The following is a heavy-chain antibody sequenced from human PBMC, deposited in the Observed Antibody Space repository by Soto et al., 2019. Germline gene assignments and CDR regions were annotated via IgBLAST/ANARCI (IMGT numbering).Heavy chain of an antibody. Sequence: GGSLRLSCAASGFTFSSYAMSWVRQAPGKGLEWVSAISGSGGSTYYADSVKGRFTISRDNSKNTLYLQMNSLRAEDTAVYYCAKDNYGSGSPTVWFDPWGQGTLVTVSS. CDR1: GFTFSSYA. V-gene: IGHV3-23*01. CDR2: ISGSGGST. CDR3: AKDNYGSGSPTVWFDP. J-gene: IGHJ5*02. D-gene: IGHD3-10*01.